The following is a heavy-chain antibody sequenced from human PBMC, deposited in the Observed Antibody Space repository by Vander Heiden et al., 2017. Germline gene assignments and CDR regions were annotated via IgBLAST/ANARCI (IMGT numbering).Heavy chain of an antibody. V-gene: IGHV3-48*01. CDR3: ARALSSGWSLFDY. CDR1: GFTFSSYS. CDR2: ISSSSGTI. D-gene: IGHD6-19*01. J-gene: IGHJ4*02. Sequence: VQLVESGGGVVQPGRSLRLSCAASGFTFSSYSVSRFRQAPGKKLERVSNISSSSGTIYYADSVKGRFTISIDNSKNTLYLQMNSLRAEDTAVYYCARALSSGWSLFDYWGQGTLVTVSS.